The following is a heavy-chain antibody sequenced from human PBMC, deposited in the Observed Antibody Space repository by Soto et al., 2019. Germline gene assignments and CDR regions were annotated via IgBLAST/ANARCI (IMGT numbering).Heavy chain of an antibody. V-gene: IGHV1-18*01. CDR1: GYGFTTYG. CDR2: ISTHNGNT. CDR3: ARGRYGDY. J-gene: IGHJ4*02. Sequence: QVHLVQSGAEVKKPGASVKVSCKGSGYGFTTYGITWVRQAPGQGLEWMAWISTHNGNTNYAQKLQGRVTVTRDTSTSTDYMELRSLRSDDRAVYYCARGRYGDYWGQGARVTVSS. D-gene: IGHD1-1*01.